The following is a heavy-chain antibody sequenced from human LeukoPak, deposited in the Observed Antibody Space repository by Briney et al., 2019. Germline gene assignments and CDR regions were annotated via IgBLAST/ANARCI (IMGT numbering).Heavy chain of an antibody. Sequence: PSETLSLTCTVSGDSISYYYWTWIRQPAGKGLEWIGRTYTSGSTNYNPSLMSRVTMSVDTSKNQFSLKLRSVTAADTAVYYCARGEYYFDYWGQGTLVTVSS. J-gene: IGHJ4*02. V-gene: IGHV4-4*07. CDR2: TYTSGST. CDR3: ARGEYYFDY. CDR1: GDSISYYY.